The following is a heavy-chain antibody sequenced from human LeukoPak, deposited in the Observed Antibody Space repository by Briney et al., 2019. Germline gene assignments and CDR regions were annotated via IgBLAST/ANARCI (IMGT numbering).Heavy chain of an antibody. CDR3: AKTTWDTLYGMDV. Sequence: GRSLRLSCAASGFTFSSYGMHWVRQAPGKGLEWVAVISYDGSNKYYADSVKGRFTISRDNSKNTLYLQMNSLRAEDTAVYYCAKTTWDTLYGMDVWGQGTTVTVSS. CDR2: ISYDGSNK. CDR1: GFTFSSYG. J-gene: IGHJ6*02. V-gene: IGHV3-30*18. D-gene: IGHD4-17*01.